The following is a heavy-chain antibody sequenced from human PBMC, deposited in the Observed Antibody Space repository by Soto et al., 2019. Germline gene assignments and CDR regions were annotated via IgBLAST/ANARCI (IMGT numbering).Heavy chain of an antibody. V-gene: IGHV1-2*04. Sequence: ASVKVSCKASGYTFTGYYMHWVRQAPGQGLEWMGWINPNSGGTNYAQKFQGWVTMTRDTSISTAYMELSRLRSDDTAVYYCARTRGAPTPHRYSSGWPDFDYWGQGTLVTVSS. CDR3: ARTRGAPTPHRYSSGWPDFDY. J-gene: IGHJ4*02. D-gene: IGHD6-19*01. CDR1: GYTFTGYY. CDR2: INPNSGGT.